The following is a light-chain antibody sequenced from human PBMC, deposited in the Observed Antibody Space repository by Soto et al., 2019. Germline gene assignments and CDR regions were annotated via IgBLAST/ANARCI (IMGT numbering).Light chain of an antibody. J-gene: IGKJ5*01. CDR1: HDITNY. CDR2: DAS. CDR3: QQYENIPT. V-gene: IGKV1-33*01. Sequence: DIHMTQSPSSLSVSVVDRVTITCQASHDITNYLNWYQQKPGRAPELLIYDASNLEAGVPSRFRGSGSGTDFTFTISRLKPEDIATYDCQQYENIPTFGQGTRLEIK.